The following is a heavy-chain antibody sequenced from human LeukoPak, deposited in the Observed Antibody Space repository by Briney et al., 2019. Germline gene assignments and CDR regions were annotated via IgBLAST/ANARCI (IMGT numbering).Heavy chain of an antibody. J-gene: IGHJ3*02. CDR3: ARARKNWNDEAFDI. V-gene: IGHV3-66*01. Sequence: GGSLRLSCAASGFIVKGHYMSWGRRAPGKGLEWVSVIYPGGSTFYPDSVRGRFTISRDDSKNTLYLQMNYLGVEDTALYYCARARKNWNDEAFDIWGQGTMVTVSS. D-gene: IGHD1-1*01. CDR2: IYPGGST. CDR1: GFIVKGHY.